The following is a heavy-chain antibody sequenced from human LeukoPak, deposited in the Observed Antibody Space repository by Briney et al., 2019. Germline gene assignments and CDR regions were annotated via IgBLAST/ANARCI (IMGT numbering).Heavy chain of an antibody. CDR2: MNPNSGNT. V-gene: IGHV1-8*01. CDR1: GYTFSSYD. CDR3: ARVPRYCSSASCYEGSGFDY. Sequence: ASVKVSCKASGYTFSSYDINWVRQATGQGLEWMGWMNPNSGNTGSAQKFQGRVTMTRNTSISTVYMELSSLRSEDTAVYYCARVPRYCSSASCYEGSGFDYWGQGTLVTVSS. J-gene: IGHJ4*02. D-gene: IGHD2-2*01.